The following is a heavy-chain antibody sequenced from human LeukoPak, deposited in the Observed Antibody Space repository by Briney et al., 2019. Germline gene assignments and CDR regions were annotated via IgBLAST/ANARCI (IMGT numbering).Heavy chain of an antibody. Sequence: ASVKVSCKASGFTFTAYYMHWVRQAPGQGLEWMGWINPNSGGTNYAQKSQGRVTMTRDTSISTAYMELSRLRSDDTAVYYCARGPHWDPHFDYWGQGTLVTVSS. J-gene: IGHJ4*02. CDR1: GFTFTAYY. D-gene: IGHD7-27*01. CDR2: INPNSGGT. CDR3: ARGPHWDPHFDY. V-gene: IGHV1-2*02.